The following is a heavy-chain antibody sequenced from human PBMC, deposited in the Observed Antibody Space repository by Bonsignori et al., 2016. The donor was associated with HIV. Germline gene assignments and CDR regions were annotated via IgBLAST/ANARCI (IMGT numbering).Heavy chain of an antibody. Sequence: WIRQPPGKGLVWVSRINSDGSSTSYADSVKGRFTISRDNAKNTLYLQMNSLRAEDTAVYYCAREAAAEPHDAFDIWGQGTMVTVSS. V-gene: IGHV3-74*01. CDR2: INSDGSST. CDR3: AREAAAEPHDAFDI. J-gene: IGHJ3*02. D-gene: IGHD6-13*01.